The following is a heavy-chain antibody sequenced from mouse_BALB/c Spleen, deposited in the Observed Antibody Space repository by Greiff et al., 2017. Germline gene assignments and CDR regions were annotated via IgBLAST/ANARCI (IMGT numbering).Heavy chain of an antibody. Sequence: EVKLVESGGGLVQPGGSMKLSCVASGFTFSNYWMNWVRQSPEKGLEWVAEIRLKSNNYATHYAESVKGRFTISRDDSKSSVYLQMNNLRAEDTGIYYCTRFYYYGSSWGYFDVWGAGTTVTVSS. J-gene: IGHJ1*01. D-gene: IGHD1-1*01. CDR2: IRLKSNNYAT. V-gene: IGHV6-6*02. CDR1: GFTFSNYW. CDR3: TRFYYYGSSWGYFDV.